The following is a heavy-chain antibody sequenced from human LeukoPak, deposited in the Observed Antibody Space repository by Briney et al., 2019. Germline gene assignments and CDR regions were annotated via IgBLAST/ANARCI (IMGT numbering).Heavy chain of an antibody. CDR1: GGTFSSYA. Sequence: SVKVSCKASGGTFSSYAISWVRQAPGQGLEWMGRIIPISGTANYAQKFQGRVTITTDESTSTAYMELSSLRSEDTALYYCASDYDSSGYYYPKFDYWGQGTLVTVSS. D-gene: IGHD3-22*01. CDR2: IIPISGTA. CDR3: ASDYDSSGYYYPKFDY. V-gene: IGHV1-69*05. J-gene: IGHJ4*02.